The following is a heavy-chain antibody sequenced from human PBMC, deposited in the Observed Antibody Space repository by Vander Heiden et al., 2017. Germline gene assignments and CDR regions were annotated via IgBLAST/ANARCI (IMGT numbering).Heavy chain of an antibody. J-gene: IGHJ4*02. CDR2: IFPGDSDT. Sequence: EVQLVQSGAEVNKPGQSLKISCQASGYSFISYWIAWVRQKPGKGLEYMGLIFPGDSDTRYGPSFEGQVTISADMSITTAYLQWSSLEASDTAIYYCARYSGSDFYWGQGTLVTVSS. CDR1: GYSFISYW. CDR3: ARYSGSDFY. D-gene: IGHD5-12*01. V-gene: IGHV5-51*01.